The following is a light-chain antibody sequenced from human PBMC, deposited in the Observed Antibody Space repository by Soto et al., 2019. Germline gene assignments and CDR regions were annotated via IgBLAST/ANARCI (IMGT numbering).Light chain of an antibody. J-gene: IGKJ4*01. CDR1: QSVGSD. CDR2: GAS. Sequence: EIVMTQSPATLSVSPGERATLSCRASQSVGSDLAWYQQKTGQAPRLLIYGASTRATGIPARFSGSGSGTEITLTISSLQSEDFAVYYCQQYSNWPFTFGGGTKVDIK. CDR3: QQYSNWPFT. V-gene: IGKV3-15*01.